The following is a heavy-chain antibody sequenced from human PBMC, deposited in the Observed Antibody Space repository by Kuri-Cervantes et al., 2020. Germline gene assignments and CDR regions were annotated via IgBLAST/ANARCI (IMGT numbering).Heavy chain of an antibody. D-gene: IGHD3-16*01. Sequence: GGSLRLSCAASGFTFDDYAMHWVRQAPGKGLEWVSGISWNSGSIGYADSVKGRFTISRDNAKNSLYLRMNSLRAEDTAVYYCARDLPRDYDYVWGSYGYWGQGTLVTVSS. V-gene: IGHV3-9*01. CDR2: ISWNSGSI. CDR3: ARDLPRDYDYVWGSYGY. CDR1: GFTFDDYA. J-gene: IGHJ4*02.